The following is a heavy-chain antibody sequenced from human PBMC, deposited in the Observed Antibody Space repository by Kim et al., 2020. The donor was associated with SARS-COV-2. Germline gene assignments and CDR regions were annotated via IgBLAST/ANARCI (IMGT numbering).Heavy chain of an antibody. CDR3: ARDPRGNYYGPIDS. D-gene: IGHD1-26*01. CDR2: IGGDFDST. V-gene: IGHV3-43*02. J-gene: IGHJ4*02. CDR1: GFTFADYG. Sequence: GGSLRLSCATSGFTFADYGMHWVRQTPGKGLEWVSLIGGDFDSTYYADSVKGRFTISRDYSKNSLYLQMNSLTPEDTALYYCARDPRGNYYGPIDSWGQGTLVIVSS.